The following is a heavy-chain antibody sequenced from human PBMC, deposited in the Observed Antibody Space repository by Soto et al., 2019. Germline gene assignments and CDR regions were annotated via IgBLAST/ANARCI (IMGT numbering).Heavy chain of an antibody. CDR3: ARSVYHDFWSGNNWFDP. V-gene: IGHV4-59*06. CDR2: MYYSGST. CDR1: GGSISGHL. D-gene: IGHD3-3*01. J-gene: IGHJ5*02. Sequence: PSETLSLTCNVSGGSISGHLWSWIRQPPGKALEWIGYMYYSGSTNYNPSLRSRVTISADTSNNQFSLKVDSVTAADTAVYYCARSVYHDFWSGNNWFDPWGQGTLVTVSS.